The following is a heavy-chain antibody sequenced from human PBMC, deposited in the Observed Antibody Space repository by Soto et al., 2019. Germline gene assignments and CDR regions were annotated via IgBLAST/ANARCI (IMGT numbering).Heavy chain of an antibody. CDR1: GFTFSNYV. V-gene: IGHV3-23*01. Sequence: PGGSLRLSCAASGFTFSNYVMAWVRQAPGKGLEWVSAMSGSGGSTYYPDSVKGRFTVSRDNSENTLSLQMSSLRADDTAVYYCAKASSSSWPYYFDSWGQGSLVTVSS. J-gene: IGHJ4*02. CDR2: MSGSGGST. CDR3: AKASSSSWPYYFDS. D-gene: IGHD6-13*01.